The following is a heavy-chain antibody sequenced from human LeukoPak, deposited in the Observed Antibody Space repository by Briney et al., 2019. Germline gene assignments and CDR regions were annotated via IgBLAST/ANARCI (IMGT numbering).Heavy chain of an antibody. V-gene: IGHV3-7*01. CDR3: ARAGPMTTVTSQDY. Sequence: GGSLRLSCAASGFTFSSYWMSWVRQAPGKGLEWVANIKQDGSEKYYVDSVKGRFTISRDNAKNSLYLQMNSLRAEDMAVYYCARAGPMTTVTSQDYWGQGTLVTVSS. CDR1: GFTFSSYW. CDR2: IKQDGSEK. D-gene: IGHD4-17*01. J-gene: IGHJ4*02.